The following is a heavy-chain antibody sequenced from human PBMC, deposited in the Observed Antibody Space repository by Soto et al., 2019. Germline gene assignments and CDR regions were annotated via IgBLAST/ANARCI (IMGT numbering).Heavy chain of an antibody. CDR3: ARGGGLYGMDV. V-gene: IGHV4-59*01. Sequence: QVQLQESGPGLVKPSETLSLTCTVSGGSISSYYWSWIRQPPGKGLEWIGYIYYSGSTNYNPSLKSRVTISLDTSKNQFSLKLSSVTAADTAVYYCARGGGLYGMDVWGQGTTVTVSS. CDR2: IYYSGST. J-gene: IGHJ6*02. CDR1: GGSISSYY. D-gene: IGHD2-15*01.